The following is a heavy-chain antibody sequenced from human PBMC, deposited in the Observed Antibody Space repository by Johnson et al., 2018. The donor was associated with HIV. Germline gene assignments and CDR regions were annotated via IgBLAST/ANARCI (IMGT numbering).Heavy chain of an antibody. CDR3: ANEVYAFDI. Sequence: VQLVESGGGLVQPGRSLRLSCAASGFTFDDYAMHWVRQAPGKGLEWVSGISWNSGSIGYADSVKGRFTISRDNAKNSLYLQMNSLRAEDTALYYCANEVYAFDIWGQGTMVTVSS. J-gene: IGHJ3*02. D-gene: IGHD2-8*01. V-gene: IGHV3-9*01. CDR2: ISWNSGSI. CDR1: GFTFDDYA.